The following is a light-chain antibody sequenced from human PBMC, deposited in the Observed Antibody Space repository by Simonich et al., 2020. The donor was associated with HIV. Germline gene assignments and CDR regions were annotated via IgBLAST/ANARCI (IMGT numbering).Light chain of an antibody. Sequence: DIVMTQTPLSMSVTPVQPASISCKSVQSLLHSDGKTYVYWYLQKPGQSPQVLIYEVSRRVSGVPDRFSGSGSGTDFTLKISRVEAEDVGVYYCMQGIHLPWTFGQGTKVEIK. V-gene: IGKV2-29*02. CDR3: MQGIHLPWT. CDR2: EVS. J-gene: IGKJ1*01. CDR1: QSLLHSDGKTY.